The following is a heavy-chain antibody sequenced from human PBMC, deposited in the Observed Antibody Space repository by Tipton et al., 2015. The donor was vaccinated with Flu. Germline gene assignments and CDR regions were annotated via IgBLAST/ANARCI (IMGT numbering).Heavy chain of an antibody. Sequence: VQLVQSGGGLVQSGRSLRLSCTASGFTFGDYAMSWVRQAPGKGLEWVGFIRSKAYGGTTEYAASVKGRFTISRDDSKSIAYLQMNSLKTEDTAVYYCTRDVSGRYSSSWYSYWGQGTLVTVSS. CDR2: IRSKAYGGTT. CDR3: TRDVSGRYSSSWYSY. D-gene: IGHD6-13*01. V-gene: IGHV3-49*04. CDR1: GFTFGDYA. J-gene: IGHJ4*02.